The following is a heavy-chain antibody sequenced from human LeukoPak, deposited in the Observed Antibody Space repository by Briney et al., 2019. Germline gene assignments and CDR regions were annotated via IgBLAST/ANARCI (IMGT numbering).Heavy chain of an antibody. Sequence: SETLSLTCTASGGSISSYYWSWIRQPPGKGLEWIGYIYYSGSTNYNPSLKSRVTISVDTSKNQFSLKLSSVTAADTAVYYCARNGRLGYCSGGSCYSNWFDPWGQGTLVTVSS. V-gene: IGHV4-59*01. CDR1: GGSISSYY. D-gene: IGHD2-15*01. CDR2: IYYSGST. CDR3: ARNGRLGYCSGGSCYSNWFDP. J-gene: IGHJ5*02.